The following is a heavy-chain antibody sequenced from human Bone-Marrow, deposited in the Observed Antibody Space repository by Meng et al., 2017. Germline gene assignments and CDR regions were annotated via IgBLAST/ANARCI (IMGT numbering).Heavy chain of an antibody. CDR1: GYTFTSYY. Sequence: KVSCKASGYTFTSYYMHWVRQAPGQGLEWMGWINAGNGNTKYSQKFQGRVTITRDTSASTAYMELSSLRSEDTAVYYCARVPTYYYDSSGYYRSNDAFDIWGQGTMVTVSS. CDR2: INAGNGNT. D-gene: IGHD3-22*01. CDR3: ARVPTYYYDSSGYYRSNDAFDI. J-gene: IGHJ3*02. V-gene: IGHV1-3*01.